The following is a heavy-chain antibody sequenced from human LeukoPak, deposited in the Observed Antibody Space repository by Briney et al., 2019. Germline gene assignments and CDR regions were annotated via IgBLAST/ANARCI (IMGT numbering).Heavy chain of an antibody. Sequence: SETLSLTCAVYGGSFSGYYWSWIRQPPGKGLEWIGEINHSGSTNYNPSLKSRVTISLDTSKNQFSLRLTSVTAADTAVYYCARHHSSGYYWGQGTLVTVSS. D-gene: IGHD3-22*01. J-gene: IGHJ4*02. CDR3: ARHHSSGYY. CDR1: GGSFSGYY. CDR2: INHSGST. V-gene: IGHV4-34*01.